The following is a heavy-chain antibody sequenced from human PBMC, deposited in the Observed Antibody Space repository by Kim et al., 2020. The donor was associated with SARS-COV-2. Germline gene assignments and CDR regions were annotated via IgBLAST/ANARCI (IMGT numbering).Heavy chain of an antibody. CDR2: INHSGST. Sequence: SETLSLTCAVYGGSFSGYYWSWIRQPPGKGLEWIGEINHSGSTNYNPSLKSRVTISVDTSKNQFSLKLSSVTAADTAVYYCARVSYLGARYSSGWSFDYWGQGTLVTVSS. J-gene: IGHJ4*02. CDR3: ARVSYLGARYSSGWSFDY. CDR1: GGSFSGYY. V-gene: IGHV4-34*01. D-gene: IGHD6-19*01.